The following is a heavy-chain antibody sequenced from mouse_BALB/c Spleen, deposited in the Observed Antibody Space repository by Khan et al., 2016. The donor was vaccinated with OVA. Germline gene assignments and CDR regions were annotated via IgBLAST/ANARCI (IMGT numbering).Heavy chain of an antibody. V-gene: IGHV14-3*02. J-gene: IGHJ2*01. CDR3: ARMARK. Sequence: VQLQQSGAELVKSGATVKLSCTAPGPNIKDTYMHWLKQWPEQGLERIGRIDPPNGNPKYDPQSQGKATITADTSSTTAYLQLSSLTSKATAVYYCARMARKWDQGTTLTVSS. CDR2: IDPPNGNP. CDR1: GPNIKDTY.